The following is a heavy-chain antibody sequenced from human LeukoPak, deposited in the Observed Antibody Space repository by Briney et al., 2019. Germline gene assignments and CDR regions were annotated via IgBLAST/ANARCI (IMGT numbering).Heavy chain of an antibody. D-gene: IGHD5-18*01. Sequence: SETLSLTCAVYGGSFSGYFWSWIRQPPGKGLEWIGEINDSESANYNPPLKSRFTISVDTSKNQFSLKLSSVTAADTAVYYCARVPVNTRGYSYGYADYWGQGNLVTVSS. V-gene: IGHV4-34*01. CDR1: GGSFSGYF. CDR2: INDSESA. J-gene: IGHJ4*02. CDR3: ARVPVNTRGYSYGYADY.